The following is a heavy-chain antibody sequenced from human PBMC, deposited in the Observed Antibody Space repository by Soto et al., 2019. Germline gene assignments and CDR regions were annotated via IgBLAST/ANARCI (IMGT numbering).Heavy chain of an antibody. J-gene: IGHJ4*02. V-gene: IGHV3-30*04. CDR2: ISYDGSNK. CDR3: ARTPFDY. Sequence: GGSLRLSCAASGFTFSSYAMHWVRQAPGKGLEWVAVISYDGSNKYYADSVKGRFTISRDNSKNTLYLQMNSLRAEDTAVYYCARTPFDYWGQGTLVTVSS. CDR1: GFTFSSYA.